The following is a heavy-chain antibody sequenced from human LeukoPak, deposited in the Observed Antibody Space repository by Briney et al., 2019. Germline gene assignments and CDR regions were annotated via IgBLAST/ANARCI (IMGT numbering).Heavy chain of an antibody. J-gene: IGHJ6*03. D-gene: IGHD6-19*01. V-gene: IGHV3-49*03. Sequence: PGGSLRLSCTASGFTLGDYARVWLPQAQGKGWKGGVFIRRKAYGCTTEYAASVKGRFTISRDDSKSIAYLQMNSLKTEDTAVYYCTRDLLNSSGSLRDYYYYYYMDVWGKGTTVTISS. CDR3: TRDLLNSSGSLRDYYYYYYMDV. CDR2: IRRKAYGCTT. CDR1: GFTLGDYA.